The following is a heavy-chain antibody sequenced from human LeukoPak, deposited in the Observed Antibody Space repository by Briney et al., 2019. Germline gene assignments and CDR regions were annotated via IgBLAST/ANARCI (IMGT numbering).Heavy chain of an antibody. J-gene: IGHJ5*02. D-gene: IGHD4-23*01. CDR3: AKDLRWDHPGLDP. V-gene: IGHV1-46*01. Sequence: GASVKVSCKASGYSFTSYYIHWVRQAPGQGLESMGIINPGGGSTSYAQKFQDRVTMTRDTSTSTVYTELNSLRSEDTAVYYCAKDLRWDHPGLDPWGQGTLVIVSS. CDR2: INPGGGST. CDR1: GYSFTSYY.